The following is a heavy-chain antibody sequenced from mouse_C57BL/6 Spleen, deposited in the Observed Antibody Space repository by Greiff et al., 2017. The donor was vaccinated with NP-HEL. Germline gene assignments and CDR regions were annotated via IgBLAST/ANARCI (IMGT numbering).Heavy chain of an antibody. D-gene: IGHD4-1*01. Sequence: VQLQQSGPELVKPGASVKISCKASGYSFTDYNMNWVKQSNGKSLEWIGVINPNYGTTSYNQKFKGKAYMQLNSLTSEDSAVYYCARGLGRGFAYWGQGTLVTVSA. CDR1: GYSFTDYN. CDR3: ARGLGRGFAY. V-gene: IGHV1-39*01. CDR2: INPNYGTT. J-gene: IGHJ3*01.